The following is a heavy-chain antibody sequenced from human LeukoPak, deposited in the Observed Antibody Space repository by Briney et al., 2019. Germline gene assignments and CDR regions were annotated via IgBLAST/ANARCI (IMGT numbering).Heavy chain of an antibody. CDR1: RFTFDSYA. Sequence: GGSLRLSCAASRFTFDSYAMTWVRQAPGRGLEWVSGISGSGGYTFYADSVKGRFTISRDNLKNTVYLQMNSLRDEDTAVYYCARHTDYYDSSGNQGHWGQGTLVTVSS. J-gene: IGHJ4*02. CDR3: ARHTDYYDSSGNQGH. CDR2: ISGSGGYT. V-gene: IGHV3-23*01. D-gene: IGHD3-22*01.